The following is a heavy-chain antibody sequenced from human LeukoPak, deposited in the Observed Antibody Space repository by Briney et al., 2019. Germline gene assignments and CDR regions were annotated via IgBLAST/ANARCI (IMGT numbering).Heavy chain of an antibody. V-gene: IGHV4-39*01. D-gene: IGHD3-16*01. Sequence: SETLSLTCTVSGGSISSSSYYWGWIRQPPGKGLEWIGSIYYSGSTYYNPSLKSRVTISVDTSKNQFSLKLSSVTAADTAVYYCARLGSHEVYYFDYWRQGTLVTVSS. CDR3: ARLGSHEVYYFDY. CDR2: IYYSGST. CDR1: GGSISSSSYY. J-gene: IGHJ4*02.